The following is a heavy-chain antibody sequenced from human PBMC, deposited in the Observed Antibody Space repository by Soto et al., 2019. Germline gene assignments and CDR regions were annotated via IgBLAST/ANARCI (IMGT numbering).Heavy chain of an antibody. V-gene: IGHV1-2*02. CDR2: INPNNGYI. J-gene: IGHJ4*02. CDR1: RYTFTSYY. D-gene: IGHD3-3*01. Sequence: GASVKVSCKASRYTFTSYYIHWVRQAPGQGLEWMGWINPNNGYIKYTQKFQGRVTVTRDTSITTAYLELTRLQSDDTAVYYCAKAKFDFWSGYWSPSLDFWGQGTLVTVSS. CDR3: AKAKFDFWSGYWSPSLDF.